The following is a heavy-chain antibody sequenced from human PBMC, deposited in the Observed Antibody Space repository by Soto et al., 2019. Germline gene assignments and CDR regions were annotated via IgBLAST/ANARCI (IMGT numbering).Heavy chain of an antibody. V-gene: IGHV3-30*03. CDR3: VCRYERDLNFDY. D-gene: IGHD1-20*01. Sequence: XGSLLLSCAASGFTFSSYGMHGVRQAPGKGLEWVAVISYDGSNKYYADSVKGRFTISRDNSKNTLYLQMNSLRAEDTAVYYCVCRYERDLNFDYWGQGTLVTVSS. CDR1: GFTFSSYG. CDR2: ISYDGSNK. J-gene: IGHJ4*02.